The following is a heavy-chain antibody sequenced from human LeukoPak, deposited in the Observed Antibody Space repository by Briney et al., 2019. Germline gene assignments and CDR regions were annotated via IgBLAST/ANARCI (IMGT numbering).Heavy chain of an antibody. Sequence: GGSLRLSCAASGLTFSSHWMHWVRQAPGKGLVWVSTLSGTGGSTFYADSVKGRFTISRDNSKNTLYLQMNSLRAEDTAVFYCAKHWANYYDSSGYKYFDLWGRGTLVTVSS. CDR2: LSGTGGST. J-gene: IGHJ2*01. CDR1: GLTFSSHW. D-gene: IGHD3-22*01. CDR3: AKHWANYYDSSGYKYFDL. V-gene: IGHV3-23*01.